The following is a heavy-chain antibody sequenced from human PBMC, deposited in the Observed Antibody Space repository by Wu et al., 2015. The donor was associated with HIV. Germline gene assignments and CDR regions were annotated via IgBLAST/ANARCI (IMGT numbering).Heavy chain of an antibody. CDR2: IIPIYRTA. J-gene: IGHJ4*02. Sequence: QVQLVQPGAEVKKPGSSVKVSCKASGDSFSTSPINWVRQAPGQGLEWMGGIIPIYRTANYVRKFQDRVRITADESTNTAYLELTNLRSDDTAVYFCAKIHSSGWFYFDSWGQGTLVAVSS. V-gene: IGHV1-69*12. CDR1: GDSFSTSP. D-gene: IGHD6-19*01. CDR3: AKIHSSGWFYFDS.